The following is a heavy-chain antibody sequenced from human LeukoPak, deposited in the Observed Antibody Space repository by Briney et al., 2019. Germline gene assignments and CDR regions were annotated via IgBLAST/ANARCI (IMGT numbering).Heavy chain of an antibody. CDR3: ARQYDSSGYGDY. J-gene: IGHJ4*02. Sequence: GESLKISCKGSRYSFTSYWIGWVRQMPGKGLEWMGIIYPGDSGTRYSPSLQGQVTISPDKTISTAYLQWSSLKASDTAMYYCARQYDSSGYGDYWGQGTLVTVSS. CDR2: IYPGDSGT. CDR1: RYSFTSYW. D-gene: IGHD3-22*01. V-gene: IGHV5-51*01.